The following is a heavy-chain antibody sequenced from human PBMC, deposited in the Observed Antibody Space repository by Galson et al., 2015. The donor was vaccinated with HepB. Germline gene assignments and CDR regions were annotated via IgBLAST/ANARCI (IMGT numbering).Heavy chain of an antibody. CDR3: ASFHHSGWGSFDY. CDR1: GFAFNSYE. Sequence: SLRLSCAASGFAFNSYEMNWVRRAPGKGLEWVSYISSSGSTIYYADSVKGRFTISRDNAKNSLYLQMNSLRAEDTAVYYCASFHHSGWGSFDYWDQGTLVTVSS. D-gene: IGHD6-19*01. V-gene: IGHV3-48*03. J-gene: IGHJ4*02. CDR2: ISSSGSTI.